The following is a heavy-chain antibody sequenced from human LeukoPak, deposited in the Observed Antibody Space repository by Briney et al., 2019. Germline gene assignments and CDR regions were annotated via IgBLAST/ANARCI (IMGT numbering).Heavy chain of an antibody. CDR1: GGSFRDYY. Sequence: PSETLSLTCAVYGGSFRDYYWTWIRQPPGKGLEWIGEINHNGSTNYNPSLKSRVTISVDTSKNQFSLNVSSVTAADTAVYYCARGGRVSWFDPWGQGTLVTASP. CDR2: INHNGST. J-gene: IGHJ5*02. D-gene: IGHD3-16*01. CDR3: ARGGRVSWFDP. V-gene: IGHV4-34*01.